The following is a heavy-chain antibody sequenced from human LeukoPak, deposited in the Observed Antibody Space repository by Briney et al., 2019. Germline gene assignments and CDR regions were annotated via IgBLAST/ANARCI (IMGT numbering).Heavy chain of an antibody. CDR3: ERVTAYDXXXGHRIPSXXGYYYXXXX. Sequence: SVKVSCKGSGGTFSSYAISWVRQAPGQGGEGMGGIIPIFGTANYAQKFQGRVTNTADEVTSPAYMELSSLSAGGTAVYYCERVTAYDXXXGHRIPSXXGYYYXXXXXGXXXXVTVSS. D-gene: IGHD3-3*01. CDR1: GGTFSSYA. J-gene: IGHJ6*03. V-gene: IGHV1-69*13. CDR2: IIPIFGTA.